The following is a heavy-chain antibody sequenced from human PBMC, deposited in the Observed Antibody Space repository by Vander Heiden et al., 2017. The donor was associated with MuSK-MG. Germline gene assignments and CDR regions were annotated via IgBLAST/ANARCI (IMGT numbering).Heavy chain of an antibody. D-gene: IGHD3-16*02. CDR3: ARERYIDDGFDI. CDR1: GFTFMCYW. CDR2: INTDGSIT. J-gene: IGHJ3*02. Sequence: EVQLVESGGGLVQPGGSLRLPWSASGFTFMCYWMHWVRQDQGKGLVWVSRINTDGSITSYADSVKGRFTISRDNAKNTVYLQMNSLRAEDTAVYYCARERYIDDGFDIWGQGTMVNVA. V-gene: IGHV3-74*01.